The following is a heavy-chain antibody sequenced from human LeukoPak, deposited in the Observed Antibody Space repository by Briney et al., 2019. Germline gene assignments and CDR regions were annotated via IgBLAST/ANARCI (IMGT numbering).Heavy chain of an antibody. CDR1: GFPFSSYG. V-gene: IGHV3-30*18. CDR3: AKDPGSTVTTSDY. Sequence: GRSLRLSCAASGFPFSSYGMHWVRQAPGKGLEWVAVISYDGSNKYYADSVKGRFTISRDNSKNTLYLQMNSLRAEDTAVYYCAKDPGSTVTTSDYWGQGTLVTVSS. D-gene: IGHD4-17*01. CDR2: ISYDGSNK. J-gene: IGHJ4*02.